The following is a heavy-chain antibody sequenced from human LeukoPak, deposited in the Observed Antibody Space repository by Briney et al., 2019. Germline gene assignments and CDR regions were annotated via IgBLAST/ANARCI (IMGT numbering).Heavy chain of an antibody. CDR1: GGSSSGYY. CDR3: ARSPGGYYYYYYMDV. Sequence: SETLSLTCAVYGGSSSGYYWSWIRQPPGKGLEWIGEINHSGSTNYNPSLKSRVTISVDTSKNQFSLKLSSVTAADTAVYYCARSPGGYYYYYYMDVWGKGTTVTISS. CDR2: INHSGST. V-gene: IGHV4-34*01. J-gene: IGHJ6*03.